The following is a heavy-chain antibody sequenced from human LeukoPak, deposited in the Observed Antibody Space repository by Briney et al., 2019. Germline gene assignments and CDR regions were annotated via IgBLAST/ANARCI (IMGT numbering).Heavy chain of an antibody. V-gene: IGHV3-74*01. CDR2: IKSDGSST. CDR3: ARAYYYYMDV. J-gene: IGHJ6*03. CDR1: GFTFDDYA. Sequence: GGSLRLSCAASGFTFDDYAMHWVRQAPGKGLVWVSRIKSDGSSTSYADSVKGRFTISRDNAKNTLYLQMNSLRAEDTAVYYCARAYYYYMDVWGKGTTVTVSS.